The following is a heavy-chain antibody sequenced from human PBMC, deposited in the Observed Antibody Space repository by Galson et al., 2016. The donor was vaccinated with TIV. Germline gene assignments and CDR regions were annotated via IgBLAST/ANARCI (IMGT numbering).Heavy chain of an antibody. CDR2: LNPDSGAT. CDR1: GYTFTGFY. V-gene: IGHV1-2*02. D-gene: IGHD6-6*01. J-gene: IGHJ4*02. Sequence: SVKVSCKASGYTFTGFYIHWIRQAPGQGLEWMGWLNPDSGATDYAQNFQGRVTMTRDTSISTAYMELSRLMSVDTAVYYCARYSSTSSRRFDYWGQGTLVTVSA. CDR3: ARYSSTSSRRFDY.